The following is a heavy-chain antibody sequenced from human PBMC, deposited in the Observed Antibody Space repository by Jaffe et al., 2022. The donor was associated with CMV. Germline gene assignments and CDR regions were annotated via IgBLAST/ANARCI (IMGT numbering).Heavy chain of an antibody. Sequence: QVQLVESGGGVVQPGRSLRLSCAASGFTFSSYGMHWVRQAPGKGLEWVAVIWYDGSNKYYADSVKGRFTISRDNSKNTLYLQMNSLRAEDTAVYYCARDLEITMVRGPGYYGMDVWGQGTTVTVSS. D-gene: IGHD3-10*01. V-gene: IGHV3-33*01. J-gene: IGHJ6*02. CDR2: IWYDGSNK. CDR1: GFTFSSYG. CDR3: ARDLEITMVRGPGYYGMDV.